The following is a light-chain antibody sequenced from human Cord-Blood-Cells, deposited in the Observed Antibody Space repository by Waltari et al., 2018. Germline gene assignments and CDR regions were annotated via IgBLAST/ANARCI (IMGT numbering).Light chain of an antibody. V-gene: IGLV2-14*01. CDR1: RSAVGVYNF. CDR3: SSYTSSSTRV. J-gene: IGLJ1*01. CDR2: EVS. Sequence: SPLPQPPSVPGSPGQSFTIPCTGTRSAVGVYNFVSWYQQHPGKAPKLMIYEVSNRPSGVSNRFSGSKSGNTASLTISGLQAEDEADYYCSSYTSSSTRVFGTGTKVTVL.